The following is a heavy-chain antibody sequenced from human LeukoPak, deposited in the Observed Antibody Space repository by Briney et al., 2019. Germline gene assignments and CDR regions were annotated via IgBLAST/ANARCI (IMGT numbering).Heavy chain of an antibody. CDR3: ARPKRGDSTSWYVDF. V-gene: IGHV4-39*07. D-gene: IGHD6-13*01. CDR1: GGSISSSSYY. J-gene: IGHJ4*02. Sequence: SETLSLTCTVSGGSISSSSYYWGWIRQPPGKGLEWIGYIYYSGSTYYNPSLKSRITISVDTSKNQFSLKLSSVTAADTAVYFCARPKRGDSTSWYVDFWGQGTLVTVSS. CDR2: IYYSGST.